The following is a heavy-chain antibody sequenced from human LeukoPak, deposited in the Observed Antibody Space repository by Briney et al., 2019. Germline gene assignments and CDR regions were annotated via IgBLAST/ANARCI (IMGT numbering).Heavy chain of an antibody. CDR2: INPNSGGT. CDR1: VYTFTGYY. V-gene: IGHV1-2*02. D-gene: IGHD6-13*01. CDR3: AREIAAADPAGVDY. Sequence: GASVKVSCKASVYTFTGYYMHWVRQAPGQGLDWMGWINPNSGGTNYAQKFQGRVTMTRDTSISTAYVELSRLRSDDTAVYNCAREIAAADPAGVDYWGQGTLVTVSS. J-gene: IGHJ4*02.